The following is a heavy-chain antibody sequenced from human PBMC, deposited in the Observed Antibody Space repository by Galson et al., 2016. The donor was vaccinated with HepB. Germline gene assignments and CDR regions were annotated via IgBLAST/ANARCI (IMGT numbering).Heavy chain of an antibody. CDR2: ISGSGGNS. D-gene: IGHD3-16*02. J-gene: IGHJ3*02. CDR1: GFRFRDYA. Sequence: SLRLSCAASGFRFRDYAMSWVRQAPGKGLEWVSAISGSGGNSDYADSVKGRFTISRDNSKNTVFLQMNSLRADDTAVYYCSKGLIAGGVIAPGAFDIWGQGTMVSVSS. CDR3: SKGLIAGGVIAPGAFDI. V-gene: IGHV3-23*01.